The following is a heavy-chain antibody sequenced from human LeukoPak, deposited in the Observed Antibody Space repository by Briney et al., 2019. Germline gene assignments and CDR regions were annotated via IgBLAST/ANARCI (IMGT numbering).Heavy chain of an antibody. CDR3: ARANGTTYYYDSSGYRPAEYFQH. D-gene: IGHD3-22*01. CDR2: IYYSGST. V-gene: IGHV4-39*01. CDR1: GGSISSSSYY. J-gene: IGHJ1*01. Sequence: PSETLSLTCTVSGGSISSSSYYWGWIRQPPGKGLEWIGSIYYSGSTYYNPSLKSRVTISVDTSKNQFSLKLSSVTAADTAVYYCARANGTTYYYDSSGYRPAEYFQHWGQGTLVTVSS.